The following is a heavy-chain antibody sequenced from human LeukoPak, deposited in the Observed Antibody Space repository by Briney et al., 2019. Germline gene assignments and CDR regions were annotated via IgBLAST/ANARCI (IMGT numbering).Heavy chain of an antibody. CDR3: ARAAGPLAAPDF. Sequence: SETLSLTCTVSGGSISSYYWSWIRQPAGKGLEWIGYIYYSGSTNYNPSLKSRVTISVDTSKNQFSLKLSSVTAADTVVYYCARAAGPLAAPDFWGQGTPVTVSS. CDR1: GGSISSYY. D-gene: IGHD6-13*01. V-gene: IGHV4-59*01. J-gene: IGHJ4*02. CDR2: IYYSGST.